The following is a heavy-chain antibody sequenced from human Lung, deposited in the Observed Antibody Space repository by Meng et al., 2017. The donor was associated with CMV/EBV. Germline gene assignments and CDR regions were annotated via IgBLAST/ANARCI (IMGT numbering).Heavy chain of an antibody. Sequence: QVRLVQSGAEVKNPEASVKVSCKASGYTFIDYDLHWVRPAPGQGLEWVGWINPKSGGTHYAQSFQGRVTITRDTSINTVYVEISSLKSDDTAVYYCTSAPGDYWGQGTLVTVSS. CDR1: GYTFIDYD. CDR2: INPKSGGT. D-gene: IGHD1-14*01. V-gene: IGHV1-2*02. J-gene: IGHJ4*03. CDR3: TSAPGDY.